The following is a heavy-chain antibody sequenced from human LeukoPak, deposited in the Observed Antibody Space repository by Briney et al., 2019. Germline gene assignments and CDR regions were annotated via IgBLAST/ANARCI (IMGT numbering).Heavy chain of an antibody. D-gene: IGHD6-13*01. CDR2: IYHSGST. CDR1: GGSISSSNW. CDR3: ARGDTIAAAGTTYNWFDP. Sequence: PSGTLSLTCAVSGGSISSSNWWSWVRQPPGKGLEWIGEIYHSGSTNYNPSLKSRVTIPVDKSKNQFSLKLSSVTAADTAVYYCARGDTIAAAGTTYNWFDPWGQGTLVTVSS. V-gene: IGHV4-4*02. J-gene: IGHJ5*02.